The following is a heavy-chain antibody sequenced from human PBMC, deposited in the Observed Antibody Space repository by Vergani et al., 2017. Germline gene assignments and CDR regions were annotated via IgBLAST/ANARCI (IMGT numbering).Heavy chain of an antibody. D-gene: IGHD3-9*01. J-gene: IGHJ4*02. V-gene: IGHV4-39*01. CDR1: GGSITSSSYY. CDR3: ARTESFILRYFHWAL. CDR2: IYHSGGA. Sequence: QLHLQESGPGLVKPSETLSLTCTVSGGSITSSSYYWGWIRQPPGKGLEWIGNIYHSGGAYYNHSRKGRVTISVATSKNQFSLEVTSVTAADTAIYFCARTESFILRYFHWALWGQGTLVTVSS.